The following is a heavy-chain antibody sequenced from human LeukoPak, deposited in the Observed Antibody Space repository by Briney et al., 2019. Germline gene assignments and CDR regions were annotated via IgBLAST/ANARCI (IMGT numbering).Heavy chain of an antibody. D-gene: IGHD3-10*01. Sequence: SETLSLTCTVSGGSIGSYYWSWIRQPPGKGLEWIGYIYYSGSTNYNPSLKSRVTISVDTSKNQFSLKLSSVTAADTAVYYRAREYYYGSGYYYYMDVWGKGTTVTVSS. CDR2: IYYSGST. J-gene: IGHJ6*03. V-gene: IGHV4-59*01. CDR3: AREYYYGSGYYYYMDV. CDR1: GGSIGSYY.